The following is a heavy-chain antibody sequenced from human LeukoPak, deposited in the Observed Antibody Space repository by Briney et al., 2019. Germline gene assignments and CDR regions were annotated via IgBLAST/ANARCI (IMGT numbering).Heavy chain of an antibody. V-gene: IGHV4-59*12. D-gene: IGHD3-10*01. CDR3: ARRAGGGRITMVRGATYFDY. CDR1: GGSISSYY. J-gene: IGHJ4*02. CDR2: IYYSGST. Sequence: PSETLSLTCTVSGGSISSYYWSWIRQPPGKGLEWVGYIYYSGSTNYNPSLKSRVTISVDTSKNQFSLKLSSVTAADTAVYYCARRAGGGRITMVRGATYFDYWGQGTLVTVSS.